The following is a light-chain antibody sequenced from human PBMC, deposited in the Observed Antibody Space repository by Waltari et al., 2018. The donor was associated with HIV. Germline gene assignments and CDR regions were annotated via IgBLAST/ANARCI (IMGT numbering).Light chain of an antibody. J-gene: IGLJ2*01. V-gene: IGLV3-1*01. CDR3: QAWDSSSAVV. CDR1: QLGATY. CDR2: QNS. Sequence: SYELTPPPSVSVSPGQTASITCYGDQLGATYASWYQQKPGQSPVLVIYQNSKRPSGIPERFSGSNSGDTATLTISGTQAVDEADYYCQAWDSSSAVVFGGGTKLTVL.